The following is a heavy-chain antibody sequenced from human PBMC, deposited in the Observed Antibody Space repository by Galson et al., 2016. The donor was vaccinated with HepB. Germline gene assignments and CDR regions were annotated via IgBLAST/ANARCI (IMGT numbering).Heavy chain of an antibody. J-gene: IGHJ2*01. CDR1: GGSITSFY. Sequence: ETLSLTCTVSGGSITSFYWSWIRQPPGKGLEWIRYFSYNWSTNYNPSLKSRVTTSLDTSKNQFSLNLSSVAAADTAVYYCARVSYSGSGGWYFDLWGRGTLVTVSS. D-gene: IGHD5-12*01. CDR2: FSYNWST. V-gene: IGHV4-59*01. CDR3: ARVSYSGSGGWYFDL.